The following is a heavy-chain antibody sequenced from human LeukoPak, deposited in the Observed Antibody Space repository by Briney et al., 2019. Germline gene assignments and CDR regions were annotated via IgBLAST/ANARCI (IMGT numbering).Heavy chain of an antibody. CDR3: ARGERWLQPKTFDY. CDR2: IYYSGST. Sequence: SETLSLTCTVSGGSISSYYWSWIRQPPGKGLEGIGYIYYSGSTYYNPSLKSRVTISVDTSKNQFSLKLSSVTAADTAVYYCARGERWLQPKTFDYWGQGTLVTVSS. D-gene: IGHD5-24*01. V-gene: IGHV4-59*12. CDR1: GGSISSYY. J-gene: IGHJ4*02.